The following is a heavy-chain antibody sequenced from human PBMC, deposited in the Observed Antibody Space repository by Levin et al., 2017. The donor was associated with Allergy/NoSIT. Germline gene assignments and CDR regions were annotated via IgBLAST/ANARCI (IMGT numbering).Heavy chain of an antibody. CDR1: GGSISSYY. CDR2: IYYSGST. CDR3: ARRLDTAMVHDAFDI. J-gene: IGHJ3*02. D-gene: IGHD5-18*01. Sequence: KASETLSLTCTVSGGSISSYYWSWIRQPPGKGLEWIGYIYYSGSTNYNPSLKSRVTISVDTSKNQFSLKLSSVTAADTAVYYCARRLDTAMVHDAFDIWGQGTMVTVSS. V-gene: IGHV4-59*08.